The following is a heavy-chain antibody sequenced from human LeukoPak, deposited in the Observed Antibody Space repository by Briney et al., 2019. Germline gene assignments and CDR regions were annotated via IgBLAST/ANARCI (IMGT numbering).Heavy chain of an antibody. Sequence: GGSLRLSCAASGFTFDDYAMHWVRQAPGKGLEWVSGISWNSGSIGYADSVKGQFTTSRDNAKNSLYLQMNSLRAEDTALYYCAKSRSVSSGWFDPWGQGTLVTVSS. V-gene: IGHV3-9*01. J-gene: IGHJ5*02. CDR1: GFTFDDYA. D-gene: IGHD6-19*01. CDR2: ISWNSGSI. CDR3: AKSRSVSSGWFDP.